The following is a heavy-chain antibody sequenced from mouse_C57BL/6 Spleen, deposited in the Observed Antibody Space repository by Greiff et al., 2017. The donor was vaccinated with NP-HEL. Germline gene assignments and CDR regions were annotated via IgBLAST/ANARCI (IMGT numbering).Heavy chain of an antibody. J-gene: IGHJ2*01. D-gene: IGHD1-1*01. CDR1: GFNIKDYY. V-gene: IGHV14-2*01. CDR3: ALYYGSSFYYFDY. Sequence: EVQLQQSGAELVKPGASVKLSCTASGFNIKDYYMHWVKQRTEQGLEWIGRIDPEDGETKYVPKFQGKATITADTSSNTAYLQLSSLTSEDTAVYYCALYYGSSFYYFDYWGQGTTLTVSS. CDR2: IDPEDGET.